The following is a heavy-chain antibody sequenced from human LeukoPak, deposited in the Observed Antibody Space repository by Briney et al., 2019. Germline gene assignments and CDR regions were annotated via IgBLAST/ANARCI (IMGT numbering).Heavy chain of an antibody. V-gene: IGHV4-4*02. Sequence: PSGSLSLTCAVSGGSISSSNWWSWVRQPPGKGLEWIGEIYHSGSTNYNPSLKSRVTISVDKSKNQFSLKLSSVTAADTAVYYCARDREYSSSWSGSYFDYWGQGTLVTVSS. CDR3: ARDREYSSSWSGSYFDY. CDR2: IYHSGST. D-gene: IGHD6-13*01. CDR1: GGSISSSNW. J-gene: IGHJ4*02.